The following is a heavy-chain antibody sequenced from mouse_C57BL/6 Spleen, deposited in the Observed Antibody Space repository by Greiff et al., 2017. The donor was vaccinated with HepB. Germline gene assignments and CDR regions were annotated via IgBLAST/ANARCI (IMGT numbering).Heavy chain of an antibody. CDR3: ARCDYGSSATDY. D-gene: IGHD1-1*01. J-gene: IGHJ2*01. V-gene: IGHV1-82*01. Sequence: QVQLQQSGPELVKPGASVKISCKASGYAFSSSWMNWVKQRPGKGLEWIGRIYPGDGDTNYNGKFKGKATLTADKSSSTAYMQLSSLTSEDSAVYFCARCDYGSSATDYWGQGTTLTVSS. CDR2: IYPGDGDT. CDR1: GYAFSSSW.